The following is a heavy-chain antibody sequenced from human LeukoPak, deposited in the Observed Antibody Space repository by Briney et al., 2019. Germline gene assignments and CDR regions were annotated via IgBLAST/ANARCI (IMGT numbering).Heavy chain of an antibody. J-gene: IGHJ4*02. D-gene: IGHD3-3*01. CDR2: IYTSGST. CDR3: ARGANDFWSGYYETFDY. CDR1: GGSISSYY. Sequence: SETLSLTCTVSGGSISSYYWSWIRQPAGKGLEWIGRIYTSGSTNYNPSLKSRVTMSVDTSKNQFSLKLSSVTAADTAVYYCARGANDFWSGYYETFDYWGQGTLVTVSS. V-gene: IGHV4-4*07.